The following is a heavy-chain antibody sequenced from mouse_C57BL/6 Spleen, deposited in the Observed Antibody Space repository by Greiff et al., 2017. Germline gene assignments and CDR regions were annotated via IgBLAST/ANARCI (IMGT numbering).Heavy chain of an antibody. CDR3: ARRDYDEDYYAMDD. CDR2: ISSGGSYT. V-gene: IGHV5-6*02. CDR1: GFTFSSYG. Sequence: EVMLVESGGDLVKPGGSLKLSCAASGFTFSSYGMSWVRQTPDKRLEWVATISSGGSYTYYPDSVKGRFTISRDNAKNTLYLQMSSLKSEDTAMYYCARRDYDEDYYAMDDWGQGTSVTVSS. J-gene: IGHJ4*01. D-gene: IGHD1-1*01.